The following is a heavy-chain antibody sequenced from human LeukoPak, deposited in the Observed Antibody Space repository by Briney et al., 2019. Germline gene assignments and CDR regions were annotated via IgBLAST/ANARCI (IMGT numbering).Heavy chain of an antibody. V-gene: IGHV4-39*01. J-gene: IGHJ4*02. CDR2: IYYSGST. CDR3: ASEIFSSWYGSYDY. D-gene: IGHD6-13*01. Sequence: SETLSVTCTVSGGSISSSSYYWGWIRQPPGKGLEWIGHIYYSGSTYYNPSLKSRVTISVDTSKNQFSLRLSSVTAADTAVYYCASEIFSSWYGSYDYWGQGTLVTVSS. CDR1: GGSISSSSYY.